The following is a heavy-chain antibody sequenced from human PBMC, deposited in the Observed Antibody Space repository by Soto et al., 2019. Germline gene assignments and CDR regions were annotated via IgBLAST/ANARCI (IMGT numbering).Heavy chain of an antibody. CDR2: IYPEDSST. J-gene: IGHJ3*01. Sequence: GESLKISCQTSGDSFTKYWIGWVRQMPGKGLEWVGIIYPEDSSTRYSLSSEGHVTISADRSTSTAYLQWSSLKTSDTAIYFCVRTYYYNEDSDLWGQGTLVTVS. D-gene: IGHD3-22*01. CDR1: GDSFTKYW. V-gene: IGHV5-51*01. CDR3: VRTYYYNEDSDL.